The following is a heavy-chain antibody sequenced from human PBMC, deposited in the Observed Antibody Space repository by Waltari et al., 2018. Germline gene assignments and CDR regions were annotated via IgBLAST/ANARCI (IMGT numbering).Heavy chain of an antibody. CDR3: ARDSSAPGYYYYYYMDV. CDR1: GGTFSSYA. Sequence: QVQLVQSGAEVKKPGSSVKVSCKASGGTFSSYAISWVRQAPGQGLEWMGGIIPTLGIANYAQKFQGRVTITADKSTSTAYMELSSLRSEDTAVYYCARDSSAPGYYYYYYMDVWGKGTTVTVSS. J-gene: IGHJ6*03. V-gene: IGHV1-69*10. CDR2: IIPTLGIA. D-gene: IGHD3-22*01.